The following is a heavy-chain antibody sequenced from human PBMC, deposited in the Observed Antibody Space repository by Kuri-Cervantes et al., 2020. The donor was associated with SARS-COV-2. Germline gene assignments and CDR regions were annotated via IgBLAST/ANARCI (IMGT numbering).Heavy chain of an antibody. V-gene: IGHV1-46*01. D-gene: IGHD2-21*01. CDR3: ARDLHIVVVIAIRDGMDV. CDR2: INPSGGST. Sequence: LTWYHMHWVRQAPGQGLEWMGIINPSGGSTTYAQKFQGRVTMTRDTSTSTVYMELSSLRSEDTAVYYCARDLHIVVVIAIRDGMDVWGQGTTVTVSS. J-gene: IGHJ6*02. CDR1: LTWYH.